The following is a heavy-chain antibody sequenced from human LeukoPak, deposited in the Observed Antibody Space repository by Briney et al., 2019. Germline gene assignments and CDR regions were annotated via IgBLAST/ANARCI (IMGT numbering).Heavy chain of an antibody. J-gene: IGHJ6*02. V-gene: IGHV4-4*07. D-gene: IGHD5-18*01. Sequence: SETLSLTCTVSGGSISSYYWSWIRQPAGKGLEWIGRIYTSGSTNYNPSLKSRVTISVDTSKNQFSLKLSSVTAADTAVYYCARLSIQPEDYGMDVWGQGTTVTVSS. CDR3: ARLSIQPEDYGMDV. CDR2: IYTSGST. CDR1: GGSISSYY.